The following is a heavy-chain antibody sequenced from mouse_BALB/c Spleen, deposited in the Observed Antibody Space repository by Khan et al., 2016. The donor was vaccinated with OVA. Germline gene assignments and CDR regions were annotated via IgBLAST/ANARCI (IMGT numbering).Heavy chain of an antibody. Sequence: VQLQQSGAELARPGASVKMSCKASGYTFSSYTIHWIKLRPGQGLEWIGYINPSNGYTNYNQKFKDKATLTADKSSTTAYMQLSSLTSDDSAVYNCVRDGAYHRHDGCFAYRGQGTLVTVS. V-gene: IGHV1-4*01. CDR2: INPSNGYT. J-gene: IGHJ3*01. D-gene: IGHD2-14*01. CDR1: GYTFSSYT. CDR3: VRDGAYHRHDGCFAY.